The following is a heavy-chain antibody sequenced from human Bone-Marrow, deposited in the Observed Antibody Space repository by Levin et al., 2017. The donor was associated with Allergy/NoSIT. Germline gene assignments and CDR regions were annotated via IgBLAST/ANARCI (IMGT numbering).Heavy chain of an antibody. CDR3: ARGEHYSDTSGHFQH. Sequence: GGSLRLSCAASGFTLSVYEMNWVRQAPGKGLEWVSSISGSGYTISYTDSVKGRFTISRDNAKNSLSLQMDSLRAEDTGVYYCARGEHYSDTSGHFQHWGQGTLVTVSS. V-gene: IGHV3-48*03. CDR2: ISGSGYTI. J-gene: IGHJ1*01. CDR1: GFTLSVYE. D-gene: IGHD3-22*01.